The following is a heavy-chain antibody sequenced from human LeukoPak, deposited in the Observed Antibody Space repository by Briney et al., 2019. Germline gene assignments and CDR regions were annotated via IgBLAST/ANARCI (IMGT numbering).Heavy chain of an antibody. D-gene: IGHD3-3*01. CDR1: GFTFSSYS. CDR2: ISSSSSYI. CDR3: ARETLEGYDAFDI. V-gene: IGHV3-21*04. Sequence: PGGSLRLSCAASGFTFSSYSMNWVRQAPGKGLEWVSSISSSSSYIYYADSVKGRFTISRDNAKNPLYLQMNSLRAEDTAVYYCARETLEGYDAFDIWGQGTMVTVSS. J-gene: IGHJ3*02.